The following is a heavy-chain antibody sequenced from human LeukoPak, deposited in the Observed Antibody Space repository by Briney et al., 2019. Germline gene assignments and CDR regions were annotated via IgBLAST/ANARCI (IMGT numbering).Heavy chain of an antibody. CDR1: GLTFSGPW. Sequence: GGSLRLSCAVSGLTFSGPWITWVRQAPGKGLEWVASMKPDGSESWYVDSVKGRFTIPRDNSKNLLYLQLTSLRAEDTALYYCARDRGRNSFDYWGQGTLVSVSS. J-gene: IGHJ4*02. V-gene: IGHV3-7*01. CDR3: ARDRGRNSFDY. D-gene: IGHD1-14*01. CDR2: MKPDGSES.